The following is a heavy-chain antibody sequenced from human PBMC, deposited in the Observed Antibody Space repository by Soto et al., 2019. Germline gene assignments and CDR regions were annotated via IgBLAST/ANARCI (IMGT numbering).Heavy chain of an antibody. CDR3: VKDPVSGGTGGAWFDY. V-gene: IGHV3-23*01. J-gene: IGHJ4*02. CDR1: GFTFKNYA. D-gene: IGHD2-8*02. CDR2: MSGNGGRT. Sequence: EVQLLESGGGLVQPGGSLRLSCAVSGFTFKNYAMTWVRQAPGKGLEGVSLMSGNGGRTLYADSVKGRFTISRDNSKNTLYLQMNSLTLEDTAVYYCVKDPVSGGTGGAWFDYWGQGALVTVSS.